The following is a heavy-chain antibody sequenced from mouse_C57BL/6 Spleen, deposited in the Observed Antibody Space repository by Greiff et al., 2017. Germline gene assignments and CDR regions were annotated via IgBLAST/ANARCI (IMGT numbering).Heavy chain of an antibody. J-gene: IGHJ2*01. V-gene: IGHV1-82*01. CDR1: GYAFSSSW. D-gene: IGHD2-3*01. CDR2: IYPGDGDT. CDR3: AREGDGYYFDY. Sequence: QVQLQQSGPELVKPGASVKISCKASGYAFSSSWMNWVKQRPGKGLEWIGRIYPGDGDTNYNGKFKGKATLTADKSSSTAYMQLSSLTSEDSAVYFCAREGDGYYFDYWGQGTTLTVSS.